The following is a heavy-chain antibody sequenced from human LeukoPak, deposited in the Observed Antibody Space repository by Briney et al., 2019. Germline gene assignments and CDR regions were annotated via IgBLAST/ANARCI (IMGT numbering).Heavy chain of an antibody. V-gene: IGHV4-39*07. CDR2: MYYTGST. CDR3: ARDRRAIHNVFDI. Sequence: SETLSLTCTVSGASISSTGDYWGWIRQPPGKGLAWIGSMYYTGSTYYNPSLKSRVTISVDTSKNQFSLKLSSVTAADTAVYYCARDRRAIHNVFDIWGQGTMVTVSS. J-gene: IGHJ3*02. CDR1: GASISSTGDY.